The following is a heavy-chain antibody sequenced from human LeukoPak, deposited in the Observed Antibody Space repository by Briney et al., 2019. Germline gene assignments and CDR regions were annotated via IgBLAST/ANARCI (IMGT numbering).Heavy chain of an antibody. CDR2: IIPIFDTA. Sequence: GASVKVSCKASGGTFSSYAISWVRQAPGQGLEWMGGIIPIFDTAIFAQKFQGRVTITTDESTNTAYMELSSLRSEDTAVYYCARGTCSSHCYTRGHNYYYMDAWGKGTTVTVSS. CDR1: GGTFSSYA. J-gene: IGHJ6*03. V-gene: IGHV1-69*05. CDR3: ARGTCSSHCYTRGHNYYYMDA. D-gene: IGHD2-2*02.